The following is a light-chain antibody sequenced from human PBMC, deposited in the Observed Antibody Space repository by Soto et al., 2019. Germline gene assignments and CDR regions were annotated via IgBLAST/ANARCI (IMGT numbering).Light chain of an antibody. CDR2: VNSDGSH. Sequence: QSLLTQSPSASASLGASVKLTCTLSSGHSNYAIALHQQQPEKGPRYLMNVNSDGSHSKGDGIPDLFSGSSSGAERYLTISSLQSEDEADYYCQTWGTGSWVFGGGTKLTVL. CDR1: SGHSNYA. CDR3: QTWGTGSWV. V-gene: IGLV4-69*01. J-gene: IGLJ3*02.